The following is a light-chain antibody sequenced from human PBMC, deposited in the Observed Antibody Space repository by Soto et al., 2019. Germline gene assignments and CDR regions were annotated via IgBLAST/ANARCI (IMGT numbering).Light chain of an antibody. V-gene: IGKV2-28*01. J-gene: IGKJ1*01. CDR1: QSLLQTNGYNY. Sequence: DIVMTQSPLSLSVTPGEPASISCRSSQSLLQTNGYNYLDWYLQKPGQSPQLLIYFGCKRASGDPARFSGSGSGTDFTLKISRVEAEDVGVYYCMQALHTPPWTFGQGTRVEI. CDR3: MQALHTPPWT. CDR2: FGC.